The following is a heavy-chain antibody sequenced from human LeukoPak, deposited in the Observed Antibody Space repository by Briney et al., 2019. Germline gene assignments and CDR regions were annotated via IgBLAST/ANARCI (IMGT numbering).Heavy chain of an antibody. V-gene: IGHV1-46*01. D-gene: IGHD4-17*01. CDR3: ARADSYGDYDY. CDR2: INPSGGST. J-gene: IGHJ4*02. CDR1: GYTFTSYD. Sequence: ASVEVSCKASGYTFTSYDINWVRQATGQGLEWMGIINPSGGSTTYAQKFQGRVTMTRDMSTSTVYMELSSLRSEDMAVYYCARADSYGDYDYWGQGTLVTVSS.